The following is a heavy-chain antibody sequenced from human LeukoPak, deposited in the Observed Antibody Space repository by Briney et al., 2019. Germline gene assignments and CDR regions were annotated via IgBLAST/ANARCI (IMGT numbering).Heavy chain of an antibody. CDR2: ISSSSSYI. J-gene: IGHJ3*02. V-gene: IGHV3-21*01. Sequence: GGSLRLSCEASGFTFSSYSMNWVRQAPGKGLEWVSSISSSSSYIYYADSVKGRFTISRDNAKNSLYLQMNSLRAEDTAVYYCARYCSGGSCYFPAFDIWGQGTMVTVSS. CDR1: GFTFSSYS. D-gene: IGHD2-15*01. CDR3: ARYCSGGSCYFPAFDI.